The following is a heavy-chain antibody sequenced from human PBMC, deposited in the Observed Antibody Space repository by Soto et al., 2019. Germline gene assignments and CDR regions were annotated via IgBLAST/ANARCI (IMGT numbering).Heavy chain of an antibody. Sequence: PSETLSLTCAVSGGSISSSTWWSWVRQPPGKGLEWIGQIYHSGSTNYNPSLKSRVTISVDNSKNQFSLELTSVTAADTAVYYCAIPTGGNYYDSPTGFDPWGQGTLVTVSS. V-gene: IGHV4-4*02. CDR1: GGSISSSTW. CDR2: IYHSGST. D-gene: IGHD3-22*01. J-gene: IGHJ5*02. CDR3: AIPTGGNYYDSPTGFDP.